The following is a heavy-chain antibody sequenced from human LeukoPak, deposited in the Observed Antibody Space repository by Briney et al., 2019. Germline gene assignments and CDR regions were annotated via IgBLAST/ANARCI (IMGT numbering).Heavy chain of an antibody. J-gene: IGHJ4*02. Sequence: SETLSLTCTVSGGSISSYFWSWIRQPPGKGLEWIGYIYYSGSTNYNPSLKSRVTISVDTSKNQFSLKLSSVTAADTAVYYCASGDGYNSPYGYWGQGTLVTVSS. CDR3: ASGDGYNSPYGY. CDR1: GGSISSYF. D-gene: IGHD5-24*01. CDR2: IYYSGST. V-gene: IGHV4-59*01.